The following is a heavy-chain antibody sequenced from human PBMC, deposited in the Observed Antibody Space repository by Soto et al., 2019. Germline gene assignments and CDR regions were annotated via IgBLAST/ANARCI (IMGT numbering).Heavy chain of an antibody. CDR2: ISGSGGST. Sequence: GGSLRLSCAASGFTFSTYAMSWVRQAPGKGLEWVSAISGSGGSTYYADSVKGRFTISRDNAQNSLYLQMNSLRAEDTAVYYCARDSGGSYPNFDYWGQGTLVTVSS. V-gene: IGHV3-23*01. CDR3: ARDSGGSYPNFDY. D-gene: IGHD1-26*01. CDR1: GFTFSTYA. J-gene: IGHJ4*02.